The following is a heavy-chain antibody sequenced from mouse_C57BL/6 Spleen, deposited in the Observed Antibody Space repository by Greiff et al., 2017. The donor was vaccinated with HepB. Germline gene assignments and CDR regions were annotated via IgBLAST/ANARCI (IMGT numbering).Heavy chain of an antibody. V-gene: IGHV1-4*01. D-gene: IGHD1-1*01. CDR2: INPSSGYT. CDR3: VYYGSRPI. J-gene: IGHJ2*01. CDR1: GYTFTSYT. Sequence: VQLQQSGAELARPGASVKMSCKASGYTFTSYTMHWVKQRPGQGLEWIGYINPSSGYTKYNQKFKDKATLTADKSSSTAYMQLSSLTSEDSAVYYCVYYGSRPIWGQGTTLTVSS.